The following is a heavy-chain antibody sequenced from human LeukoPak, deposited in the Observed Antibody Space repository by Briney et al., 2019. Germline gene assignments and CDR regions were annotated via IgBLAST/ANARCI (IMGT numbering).Heavy chain of an antibody. CDR1: GFTFSSYG. J-gene: IGHJ3*01. D-gene: IGHD3-16*01. CDR2: ISYDGSNK. V-gene: IGHV3-30*03. CDR3: VRVGGAFDL. Sequence: PGGSLRLSCAASGFTFSSYGMHWVRQAPGKGLEWVAVISYDGSNKYYADSVKGRFTISRDNAKKSLYMQMNSLRAEDTAVYYCVRVGGAFDLWGQGTRVSVSS.